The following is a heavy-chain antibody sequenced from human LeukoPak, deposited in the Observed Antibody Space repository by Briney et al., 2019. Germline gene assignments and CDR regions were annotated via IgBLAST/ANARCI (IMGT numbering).Heavy chain of an antibody. D-gene: IGHD1-7*01. Sequence: GASVKVSCKASGYTFTSYDINWVRQATGQGLEWMGWMNPNSGNTGYAQKFQGRVTMTRNTSISTAYMELSSLRSEDTAVYYCARDNEAGTTGCPYYWGQGTLVTVSS. CDR2: MNPNSGNT. J-gene: IGHJ4*02. CDR1: GYTFTSYD. CDR3: ARDNEAGTTGCPYY. V-gene: IGHV1-8*01.